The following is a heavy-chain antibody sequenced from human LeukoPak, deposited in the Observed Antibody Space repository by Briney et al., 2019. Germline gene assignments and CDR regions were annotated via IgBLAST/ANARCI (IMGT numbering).Heavy chain of an antibody. V-gene: IGHV4-39*01. CDR1: GFTFSSYS. CDR3: ARRGDYSNYVGY. J-gene: IGHJ4*02. D-gene: IGHD4-11*01. Sequence: GSLRLSCAASGFTFSSYSMNWIRQPPGKGLEWIGSIYYSGSTYYNPSLKSRVTISVDTSKNQFSLKLSSVTAADTAVYYCARRGDYSNYVGYWGQGTLVTVSS. CDR2: IYYSGST.